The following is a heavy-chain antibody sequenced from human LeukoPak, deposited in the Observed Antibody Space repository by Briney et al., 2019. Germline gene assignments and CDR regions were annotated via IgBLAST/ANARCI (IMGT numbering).Heavy chain of an antibody. CDR1: GGSISSSSYY. CDR2: IYYSGST. Sequence: SETLSLTCTVSGGSISSSSYYWGWIRQPPGKGLEWIGYIYYSGSTNYNPSLKSRVTISVDTSKNQFSLKLSSVTAADTAVYYCARGRYFDWPPAPYFDYWGQGTLVTVSS. CDR3: ARGRYFDWPPAPYFDY. D-gene: IGHD3-9*01. J-gene: IGHJ4*02. V-gene: IGHV4-61*05.